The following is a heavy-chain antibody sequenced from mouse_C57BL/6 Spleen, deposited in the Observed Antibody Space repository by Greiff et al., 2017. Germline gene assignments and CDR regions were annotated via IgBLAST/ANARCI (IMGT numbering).Heavy chain of an antibody. J-gene: IGHJ2*01. CDR1: GFTFTDYY. CDR2: IRNKANGYTT. CDR3: ARYRANWDGFDY. D-gene: IGHD4-1*01. V-gene: IGHV7-3*01. Sequence: EVKLMESGGGLVQPGGSLSLSCAASGFTFTDYYMSWVRQPPGKALEWLGFIRNKANGYTTEYSASVKGRFTISRDNSQSILYLQMNALRAEDSATYYCARYRANWDGFDYWGQGTTLTVSS.